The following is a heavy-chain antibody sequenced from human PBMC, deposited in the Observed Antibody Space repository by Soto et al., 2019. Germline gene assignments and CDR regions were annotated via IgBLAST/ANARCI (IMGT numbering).Heavy chain of an antibody. CDR3: ARTQYCTNGVCYIPHYYYYGMDV. V-gene: IGHV4-61*01. Sequence: LSLTCTVSGGSVSSGSYYWSWIRQPPGKGLEWIGYIYYSGSTNYNPSLKSRVTISVDTSKNQFSLKLSSVTAADTAVYYCARTQYCTNGVCYIPHYYYYGMDVWGQGTTVTSP. CDR2: IYYSGST. J-gene: IGHJ6*02. D-gene: IGHD2-8*01. CDR1: GGSVSSGSYY.